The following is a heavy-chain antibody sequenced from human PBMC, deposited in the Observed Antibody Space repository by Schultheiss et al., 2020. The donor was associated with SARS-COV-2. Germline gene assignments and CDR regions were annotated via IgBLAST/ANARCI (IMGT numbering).Heavy chain of an antibody. CDR3: ARDPPSSGWLNWYFDL. CDR2: ISGSGGST. V-gene: IGHV3-23*01. D-gene: IGHD6-19*01. Sequence: GGSLRLSCAASGFTFSSYAMSWVRQAPGKGLEWVSAISGSGGSTYYADSVKGRFTISRDNAKNSLYLQMNSLRDEDTAVYYCARDPPSSGWLNWYFDLWGRGTLVTVSS. CDR1: GFTFSSYA. J-gene: IGHJ2*01.